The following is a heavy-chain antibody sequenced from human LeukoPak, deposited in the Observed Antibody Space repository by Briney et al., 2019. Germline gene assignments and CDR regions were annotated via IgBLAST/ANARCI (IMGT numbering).Heavy chain of an antibody. CDR1: GFTFSSYA. D-gene: IGHD3-10*01. V-gene: IGHV3-23*01. Sequence: PGGSLRLSCAASGFTFSSYAMSWVRQAPGKGLEWVSAISGSGGSTYYADSVKGRFTISRDNSKNTLYLQMNSLRAEDTAVYYCASRESMLRGGHDYWGQGTLVTVSS. CDR2: ISGSGGST. CDR3: ASRESMLRGGHDY. J-gene: IGHJ4*02.